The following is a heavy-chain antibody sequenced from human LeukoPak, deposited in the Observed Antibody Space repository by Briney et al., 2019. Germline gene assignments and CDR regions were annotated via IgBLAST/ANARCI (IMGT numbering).Heavy chain of an antibody. CDR2: ISSSSNTI. D-gene: IGHD3-16*01. CDR1: GFTFSSNS. J-gene: IGHJ4*02. CDR3: ARGAARGFDY. Sequence: GGSLRLTCAASGFTFSSNSMNWVRQAPGKGLEWVSYISSSSNTIYYAESVKGRYTISRDNAKNSLFLQMNSQRDEDTAVYYCARGAARGFDYWGQGTLVTVSS. V-gene: IGHV3-48*02.